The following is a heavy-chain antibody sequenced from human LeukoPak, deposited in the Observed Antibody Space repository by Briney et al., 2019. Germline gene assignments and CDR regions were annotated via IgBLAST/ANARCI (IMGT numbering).Heavy chain of an antibody. J-gene: IGHJ4*02. CDR3: ARHVRDNGAFYGPGQ. CDR1: GDSISGYQ. Sequence: SETLSLTCTVSGDSISGYQWSWIRQSPGRGLEWIGHIFSSGSTSYNPALKSRVTMSVDTSKNELSLRLGSVTAADTAVYHCARHVRDNGAFYGPGQWGQGTLVTVSS. CDR2: IFSSGST. V-gene: IGHV4-59*08. D-gene: IGHD2/OR15-2a*01.